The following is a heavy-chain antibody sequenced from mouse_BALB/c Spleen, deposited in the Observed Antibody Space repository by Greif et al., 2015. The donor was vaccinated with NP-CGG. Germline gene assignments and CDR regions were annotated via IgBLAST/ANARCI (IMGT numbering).Heavy chain of an antibody. D-gene: IGHD2-1*01. Sequence: VQLQQSGAELVKPGASVKLSCKASGYTFTSYYMYWVKQRPGQGLEWIGEINPSNGGTNFNEKFKSKATLTVDKSSSTAYMQLSSLTSEDSAVYYCTREGDGNSDYWGQGTTLTVSS. J-gene: IGHJ2*01. V-gene: IGHV1S81*02. CDR1: GYTFTSYY. CDR3: TREGDGNSDY. CDR2: INPSNGGT.